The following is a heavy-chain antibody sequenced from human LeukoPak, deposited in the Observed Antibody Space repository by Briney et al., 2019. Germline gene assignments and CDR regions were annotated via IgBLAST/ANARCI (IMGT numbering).Heavy chain of an antibody. J-gene: IGHJ4*02. Sequence: PGGSLRLSCAASGFTFNSYNMNWVRQAPGKGLEWVSSISSSSSYIYYADSVKGRFTISRDNAKNSLYLQMNSLRAEDTAVYYCARDLWLQSTYYFDYWGQGTLVTVSS. D-gene: IGHD5-24*01. CDR3: ARDLWLQSTYYFDY. CDR2: ISSSSSYI. CDR1: GFTFNSYN. V-gene: IGHV3-21*01.